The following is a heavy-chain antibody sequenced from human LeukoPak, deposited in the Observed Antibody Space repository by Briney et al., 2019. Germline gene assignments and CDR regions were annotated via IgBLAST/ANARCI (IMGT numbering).Heavy chain of an antibody. D-gene: IGHD3-10*01. CDR2: IRSTANGYAT. CDR3: TGNYYGSGSYADFDY. V-gene: IGHV3-73*01. CDR1: GFTFSGSA. Sequence: GGSLRLSCAASGFTFSGSALHWVRLASGKGLEWVGRIRSTANGYATAYAASVKGRFTISRDDSKNTAYLQMDSLKTEDTAVYYCTGNYYGSGSYADFDYWGQGTLVTVSS. J-gene: IGHJ4*02.